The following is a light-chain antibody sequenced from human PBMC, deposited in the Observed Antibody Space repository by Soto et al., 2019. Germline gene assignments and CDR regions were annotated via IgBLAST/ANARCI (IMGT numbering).Light chain of an antibody. J-gene: IGKJ3*01. V-gene: IGKV3-20*01. CDR2: AAS. CDR1: QTLRRTY. Sequence: EIVLMQSPGTLSLSPGERATLSCRASQTLRRTYIAWYQQKPGQAPRVLIYAASSRATGIPDRFSGSVSGTDFTLTISRLEPEDFAVYYCQQYGSSPRITFGPGTKVDIK. CDR3: QQYGSSPRIT.